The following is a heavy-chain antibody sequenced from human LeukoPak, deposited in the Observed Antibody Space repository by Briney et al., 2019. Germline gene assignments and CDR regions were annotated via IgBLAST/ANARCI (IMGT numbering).Heavy chain of an antibody. J-gene: IGHJ4*02. D-gene: IGHD2-2*01. CDR3: ARGRGYFSSTSCQLTDY. Sequence: ASVKVSCKASGYSFTSWGISWVRQAPGQGLEWMGWISAYNGNTNYAQKLQGRVTMTTDTSTSTAYMELSSLRSDDTAVYYCARGRGYFSSTSCQLTDYWGQGTLVTVSS. CDR2: ISAYNGNT. V-gene: IGHV1-18*01. CDR1: GYSFTSWG.